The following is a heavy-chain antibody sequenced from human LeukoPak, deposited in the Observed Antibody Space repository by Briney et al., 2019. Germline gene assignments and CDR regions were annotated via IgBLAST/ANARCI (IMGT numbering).Heavy chain of an antibody. CDR2: LNHRGRT. Sequence: SSETLSLTCFVSGGSLSEYSWSWFRQPPGKGLEWIGELNHRGRTDYNPSLTSRVTISIDTSKNHFALTLTSLTAADTAVYYCARRGLLGSGTLAFGYWGQGTLVTVSS. CDR3: ARRGLLGSGTLAFGY. V-gene: IGHV4-34*01. J-gene: IGHJ4*02. D-gene: IGHD3-10*01. CDR1: GGSLSEYS.